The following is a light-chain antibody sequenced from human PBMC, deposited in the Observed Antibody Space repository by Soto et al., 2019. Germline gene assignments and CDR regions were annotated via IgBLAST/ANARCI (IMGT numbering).Light chain of an antibody. V-gene: IGLV2-8*01. Sequence: QSALTQPPSASGSPGQSVTISCTGTSSDVGGYNYVSWYQQHPGKAPKLMIYEVSKRPSGVPDRFSGSKSGNTASLTVSGLQPEDEADYYCAAWDDYLNGVVFGGGTKLTVL. CDR1: SSDVGGYNY. CDR2: EVS. CDR3: AAWDDYLNGVV. J-gene: IGLJ2*01.